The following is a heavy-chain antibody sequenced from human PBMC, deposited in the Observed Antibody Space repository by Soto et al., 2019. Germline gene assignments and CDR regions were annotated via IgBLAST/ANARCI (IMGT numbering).Heavy chain of an antibody. J-gene: IGHJ4*02. CDR1: GFTFSDYY. V-gene: IGHV3-11*01. D-gene: IGHD6-13*01. CDR3: ARVGAVGIYYFDH. Sequence: QVQLVESGGGLVKPGGSLRLSCAASGFTFSDYYMAWIRQAPGRGLEWISYISGSTTGIYYADSVKGRFTISRDNAKTSLYLQMSSLRAEDTAVYYCARVGAVGIYYFDHWGQGTLVTVSS. CDR2: ISGSTTGI.